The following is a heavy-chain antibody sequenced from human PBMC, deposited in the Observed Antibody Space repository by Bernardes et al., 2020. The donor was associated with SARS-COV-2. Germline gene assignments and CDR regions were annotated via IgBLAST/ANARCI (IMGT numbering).Heavy chain of an antibody. CDR2: LRNDGSDY. D-gene: IGHD2-8*01. Sequence: SLRLSCAASGFNFSNFGMHWVRQAPGPGLEWVAILRNDGSDYNYADSVRGRFTISRDNSKNTLYLQMNSLKRAVYYCTRGRHCTNGVCQNFAFDVWGHGTMVTVSS. CDR3: TRGRHCTNGVCQNFAFDV. J-gene: IGHJ3*01. CDR1: GFNFSNFG. V-gene: IGHV3-33*08.